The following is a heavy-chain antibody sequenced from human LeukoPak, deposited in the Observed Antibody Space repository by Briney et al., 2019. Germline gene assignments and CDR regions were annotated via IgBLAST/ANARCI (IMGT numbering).Heavy chain of an antibody. CDR1: GFSLSTNGVG. D-gene: IGHD5-18*01. Sequence: ETGPTLVNPTQTLTLTFTFSGFSLSTNGVGVGWIRQPPGKALECLALIYWNDDKRYSPSLKSRLTITKDTSKNHVVLTVTNVDPVDTATYYCAHSRYNYGYLFDYWGQGTLVTVSA. CDR3: AHSRYNYGYLFDY. CDR2: IYWNDDK. J-gene: IGHJ4*02. V-gene: IGHV2-5*01.